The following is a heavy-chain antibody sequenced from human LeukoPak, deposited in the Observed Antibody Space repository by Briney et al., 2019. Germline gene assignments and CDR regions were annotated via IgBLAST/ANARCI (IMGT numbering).Heavy chain of an antibody. CDR2: ISGSGGST. CDR3: AKVPRLIVVVPAAIFFDY. J-gene: IGHJ4*02. V-gene: IGHV3-23*01. D-gene: IGHD2-2*02. CDR1: GFTFSSYA. Sequence: GGSLRLSCAASGFTFSSYAMSWVRQAPGKGLEWVSAISGSGGSTYYADSVKGWFTISRDNSKNTLYLQMNSLRAEDTAVYYCAKVPRLIVVVPAAIFFDYWGQGTLVTVSS.